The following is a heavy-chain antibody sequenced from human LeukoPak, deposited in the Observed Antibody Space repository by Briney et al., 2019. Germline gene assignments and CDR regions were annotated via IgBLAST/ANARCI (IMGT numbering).Heavy chain of an antibody. CDR2: IYYSGST. CDR1: GGSVSSGGYC. V-gene: IGHV4-31*03. Sequence: SQTLSLTCTVSGGSVSSGGYCWSWIRQHPGKGLEWIGYIYYSGSTYYNPSLKSRVTISVDTSKNQFSLKLSSVTAADTAVYYCARDAIFGGIHNWFDPWGQGTLVTVSS. D-gene: IGHD3-3*01. CDR3: ARDAIFGGIHNWFDP. J-gene: IGHJ5*02.